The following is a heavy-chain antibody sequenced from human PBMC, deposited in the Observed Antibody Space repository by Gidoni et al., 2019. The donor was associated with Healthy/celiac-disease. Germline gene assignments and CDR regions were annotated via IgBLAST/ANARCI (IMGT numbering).Heavy chain of an antibody. Sequence: GSGGSTYYADSVKGRFTISRDNSKNTLYLQMNSLRAEDTAVYYCAMGGIQLWLRWFDPWGQGTLVTVSS. D-gene: IGHD5-18*01. V-gene: IGHV3-23*01. CDR2: GSGGST. J-gene: IGHJ5*02. CDR3: AMGGIQLWLRWFDP.